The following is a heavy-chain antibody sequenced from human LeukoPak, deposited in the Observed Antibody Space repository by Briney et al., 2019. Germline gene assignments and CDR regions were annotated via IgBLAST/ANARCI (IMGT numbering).Heavy chain of an antibody. CDR3: ARASGYDDPSFDY. Sequence: GGSLRLSCAASGFTFSSFTMNWVRQAPGKGLEWVSYISSSGSTIYYADSVKGRFTISRDNAKNSLYLQMNSLRAEDTAVYYCARASGYDDPSFDYWGQGTLVTVSS. J-gene: IGHJ4*02. CDR2: ISSSGSTI. CDR1: GFTFSSFT. D-gene: IGHD5-12*01. V-gene: IGHV3-48*04.